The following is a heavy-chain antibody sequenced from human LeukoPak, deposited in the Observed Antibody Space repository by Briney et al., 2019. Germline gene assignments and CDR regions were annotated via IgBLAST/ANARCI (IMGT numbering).Heavy chain of an antibody. J-gene: IGHJ2*01. CDR3: ARQELDDCWYFDL. CDR1: GYTFTGYY. V-gene: IGHV1-2*02. Sequence: ASVKVSCKASGYTFTGYYMHWVRQAPGQGLEWMGWINPNSGGTKYAQKFQGRVTMTRDTSISTAYMELSRLRSDDTAVYYCARQELDDCWYFDLWGRGTLVTVSS. CDR2: INPNSGGT. D-gene: IGHD1-26*01.